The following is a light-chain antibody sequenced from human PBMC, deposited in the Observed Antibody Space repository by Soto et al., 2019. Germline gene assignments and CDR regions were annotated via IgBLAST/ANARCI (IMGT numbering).Light chain of an antibody. V-gene: IGKV3-15*01. Sequence: EIVMTQSPATLSVSPGERATLSCRASQSVSSNLAWYQQKPGQAPRLLIYGASTRATGIPDRFSGSGSGTEFTLTISSLQSEDFAVYYCQQYNNWPPTVGQGTKVDI. J-gene: IGKJ1*01. CDR3: QQYNNWPPT. CDR2: GAS. CDR1: QSVSSN.